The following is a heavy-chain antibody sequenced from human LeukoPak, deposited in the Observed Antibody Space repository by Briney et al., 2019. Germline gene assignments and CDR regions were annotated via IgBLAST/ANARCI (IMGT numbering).Heavy chain of an antibody. CDR2: IIPIFGTA. CDR1: GGTFSSYA. Sequence: ASVKVSCKASGGTFSSYAISWVRQAPGQGLEWMGGIIPIFGTANYAQKFRGRVTITTDESTSTAYMELSSLRSEDTAVYYCARVQMATSYYFDYWGQGTLVTVSS. CDR3: ARVQMATSYYFDY. V-gene: IGHV1-69*05. J-gene: IGHJ4*02. D-gene: IGHD5-24*01.